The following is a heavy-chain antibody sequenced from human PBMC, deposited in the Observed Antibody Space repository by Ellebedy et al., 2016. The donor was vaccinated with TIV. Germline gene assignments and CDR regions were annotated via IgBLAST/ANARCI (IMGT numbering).Heavy chain of an antibody. Sequence: ASVKVSCKGSGYTFSQYWLYWVRQVPGKGLEWMGIIYPGDSQTRYSPSFQGQVTLSADKSINTAYLQWSSLKASDTAMYFCARWVDTAMVTVGFFDYWGQGTPVTVSS. V-gene: IGHV5-51*01. J-gene: IGHJ4*02. D-gene: IGHD5-18*01. CDR2: IYPGDSQT. CDR1: GYTFSQYW. CDR3: ARWVDTAMVTVGFFDY.